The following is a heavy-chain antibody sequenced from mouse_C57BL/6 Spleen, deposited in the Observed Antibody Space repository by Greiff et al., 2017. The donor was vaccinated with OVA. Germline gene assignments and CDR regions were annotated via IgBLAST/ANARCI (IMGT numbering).Heavy chain of an antibody. J-gene: IGHJ2*01. CDR2: IYPGSGNT. CDR3: ARSGTPLDY. CDR1: GYTFTDYY. Sequence: QVQLQQSGAELVRPGAPVKLSCKASGYTFTDYYINWVKQRPGQGLEWIARIYPGSGNTYYTEKFKGKATLTAEKSSSTAYMQLSSLTSEDSAVYFCARSGTPLDYWGQGTTLTVSA. D-gene: IGHD3-1*01. V-gene: IGHV1-76*01.